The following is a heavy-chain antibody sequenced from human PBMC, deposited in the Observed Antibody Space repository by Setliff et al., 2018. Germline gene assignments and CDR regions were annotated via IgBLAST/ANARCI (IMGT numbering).Heavy chain of an antibody. V-gene: IGHV1-69*06. CDR3: ARAPVRLFEVVNDAFDM. Sequence: GASVKVSCKASGGTFSSYDISWVRQAPGQGLEWMGRIIPIFGTANYAQKFQGRVTITADKSTRTAYMELTRLTSDDTAVYYCARAPVRLFEVVNDAFDMWGQGTLVTVSS. CDR1: GGTFSSYD. CDR2: IIPIFGTA. D-gene: IGHD3-3*01. J-gene: IGHJ3*02.